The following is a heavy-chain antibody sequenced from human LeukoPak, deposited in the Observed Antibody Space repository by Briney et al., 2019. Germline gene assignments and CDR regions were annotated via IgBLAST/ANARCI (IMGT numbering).Heavy chain of an antibody. CDR3: ARAGVDTSGYYYQGFDY. J-gene: IGHJ4*02. CDR2: ITSSSSYV. V-gene: IGHV3-21*01. Sequence: GGSLRLSCEASGFTFSTYNMNWVRQAPGKRLEWVSSITSSSSYVFYADSVKGRFTISRDNAKNSLYLQMNSLRAEDTAVYYCARAGVDTSGYYYQGFDYWGQGTLVTVSS. D-gene: IGHD3-3*01. CDR1: GFTFSTYN.